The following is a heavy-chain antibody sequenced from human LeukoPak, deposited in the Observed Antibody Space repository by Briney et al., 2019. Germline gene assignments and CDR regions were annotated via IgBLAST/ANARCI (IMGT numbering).Heavy chain of an antibody. CDR3: AHRNSDYRAFDI. D-gene: IGHD4-11*01. Sequence: SGPTLLQPTPTLTLTCTFSGFSLSTSGMYVGWIRQPPGKALEWLALIYWNDDKRYSPSLKSRLTITKDTSKNQVVLTMTNMDPVDTATYYCAHRNSDYRAFDIWGQGTMVTVSS. J-gene: IGHJ3*02. CDR1: GFSLSTSGMY. CDR2: IYWNDDK. V-gene: IGHV2-5*01.